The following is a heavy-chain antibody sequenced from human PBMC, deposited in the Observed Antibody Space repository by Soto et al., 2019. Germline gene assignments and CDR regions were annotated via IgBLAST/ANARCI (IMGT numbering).Heavy chain of an antibody. CDR3: ARGGDMIVVIYGMDV. V-gene: IGHV3-33*01. D-gene: IGHD3-22*01. Sequence: GGSLRLSCAASGFTFSSYGMHWVRQAPGKGLEWVAVIWYDGSNKYYADSVKGRFTISRDNSKNTLYLQMNSLRAEDTAVYYCARGGDMIVVIYGMDVWGQGTTVTVSS. J-gene: IGHJ6*02. CDR2: IWYDGSNK. CDR1: GFTFSSYG.